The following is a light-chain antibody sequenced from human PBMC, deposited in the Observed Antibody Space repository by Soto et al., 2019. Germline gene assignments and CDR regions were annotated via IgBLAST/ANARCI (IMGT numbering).Light chain of an antibody. Sequence: DIVMTQSPDSLAVSLGERATINCKSSQSVLSSSNNKNYLTWYQQKPGQPPKLLSYWASTRESGVPDRFSGSGSATDYTPTNSSLVAEDVAVYYCQQYYSSPLTFGPGTKVDIK. CDR3: QQYYSSPLT. J-gene: IGKJ3*01. V-gene: IGKV4-1*01. CDR2: WAS. CDR1: QSVLSSSNNKNY.